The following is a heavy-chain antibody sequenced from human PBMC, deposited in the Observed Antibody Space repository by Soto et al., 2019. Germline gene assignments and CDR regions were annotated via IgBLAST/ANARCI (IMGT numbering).Heavy chain of an antibody. CDR3: ARSLYIVGASGAFDI. CDR1: GFTFSSYS. Sequence: GGSLRLSCAASGFTFSSYSMNWVRQAPGKGLEWVSYISSSSSTIYYADSVKGRFTISRDNAKNSLYLQMNSLRDEDTAVYYCARSLYIVGASGAFDIWGQGTMVTVSS. CDR2: ISSSSSTI. D-gene: IGHD1-26*01. V-gene: IGHV3-48*02. J-gene: IGHJ3*02.